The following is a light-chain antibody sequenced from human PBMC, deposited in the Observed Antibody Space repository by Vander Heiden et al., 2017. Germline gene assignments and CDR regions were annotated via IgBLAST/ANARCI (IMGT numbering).Light chain of an antibody. V-gene: IGLV6-57*04. CDR1: SGNIATEF. J-gene: IGLJ3*02. Sequence: NFILTQPHSLSESPGKTVTISCTRSSGNIATEFVQWHQQRPGSAPRVVIYEDKERPSGVPDRFIGSVDKSSNTASLTITGLKTEDEAYYECQYYANTNMGVFGGGTKLTVL. CDR2: EDK. CDR3: QYYANTNMGV.